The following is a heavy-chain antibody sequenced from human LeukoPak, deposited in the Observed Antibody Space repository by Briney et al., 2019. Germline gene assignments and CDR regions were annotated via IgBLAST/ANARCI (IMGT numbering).Heavy chain of an antibody. CDR1: GFSFSSYW. CDR2: IRSDGTST. Sequence: GGSLRLSCEAPGFSFSSYWMHWVRQAPGEGPVWVSLIRSDGTSTSYADSVKGRFTISRDNAKNSLYLQMNSLRAEDTAVYYCAGEVGATHDAFDIWGQGTMVTVSS. V-gene: IGHV3-74*01. CDR3: AGEVGATHDAFDI. D-gene: IGHD1-26*01. J-gene: IGHJ3*02.